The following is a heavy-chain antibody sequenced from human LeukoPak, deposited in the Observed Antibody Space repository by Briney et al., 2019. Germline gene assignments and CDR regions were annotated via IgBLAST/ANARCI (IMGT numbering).Heavy chain of an antibody. V-gene: IGHV1-18*01. J-gene: IGHJ4*02. D-gene: IGHD5-18*01. CDR1: AYTFTSYD. CDR2: ISAYNGYT. Sequence: GASVKVSFTASAYTFTSYDINWVRQAPGQGLEWMGGISAYNGYTNYAEKVQGRVTMTTDTSTSTAYMELRSLRSDDTAVYYCARAGRGYDYFDYWGQGTLVTVSS. CDR3: ARAGRGYDYFDY.